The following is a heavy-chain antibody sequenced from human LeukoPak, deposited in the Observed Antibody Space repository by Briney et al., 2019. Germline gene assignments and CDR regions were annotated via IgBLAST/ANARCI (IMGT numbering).Heavy chain of an antibody. Sequence: PGGSLRVSCGTSGFTFSTYWMHWVRQAPGKGLVWVSRINSDGTDTSYADSVKGRFTISRDNAKNTLYLQMNSLRAEDTAMYFCARDGYNWVHFDYWGQGTLVTVSS. J-gene: IGHJ4*02. CDR1: GFTFSTYW. V-gene: IGHV3-74*01. CDR2: INSDGTDT. CDR3: ARDGYNWVHFDY. D-gene: IGHD5-24*01.